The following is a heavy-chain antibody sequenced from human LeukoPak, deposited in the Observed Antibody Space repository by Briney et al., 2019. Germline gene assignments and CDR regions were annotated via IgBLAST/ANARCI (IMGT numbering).Heavy chain of an antibody. Sequence: SETLSLTCAVYGGSFSGYYWSWIRQPPGKGLEWIGEINHSGSTNYNLSLKSRVTISVDTSKNQFSLKLSSVTAADTAVYYCARGLPHVDYWGQGTLVTVSS. CDR2: INHSGST. J-gene: IGHJ4*02. CDR1: GGSFSGYY. V-gene: IGHV4-34*01. CDR3: ARGLPHVDY.